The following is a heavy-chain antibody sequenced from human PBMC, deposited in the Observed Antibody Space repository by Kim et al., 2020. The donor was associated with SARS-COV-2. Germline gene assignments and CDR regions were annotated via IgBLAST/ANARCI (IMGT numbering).Heavy chain of an antibody. CDR2: IYYSGST. D-gene: IGHD1-1*01. Sequence: SETLSLTCTVSGGSISSSSYYWGWIRQPPGKGLEWIGSIYYSGSTYYNPSLKSRVTISVDTSKNQFSLKLSSVTAADTAVYYCARHGVLHASGKPGNWFDPWGQGTLVTVSS. CDR1: GGSISSSSYY. J-gene: IGHJ5*02. CDR3: ARHGVLHASGKPGNWFDP. V-gene: IGHV4-39*01.